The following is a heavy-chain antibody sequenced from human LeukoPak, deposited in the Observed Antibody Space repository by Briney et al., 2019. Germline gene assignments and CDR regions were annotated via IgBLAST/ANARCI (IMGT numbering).Heavy chain of an antibody. D-gene: IGHD2-21*02. CDR3: ARARSYCGGDCYTILDY. Sequence: GASVKVSCKASGYTFTGYYMHWVRQAPGQGLEWMGWINPNSGGTNYAQKFQGRVTMTRDTSISTAYMELSRLRSDDTAVYYCARARSYCGGDCYTILDYWGQGTLVTVSS. CDR2: INPNSGGT. J-gene: IGHJ4*02. V-gene: IGHV1-2*02. CDR1: GYTFTGYY.